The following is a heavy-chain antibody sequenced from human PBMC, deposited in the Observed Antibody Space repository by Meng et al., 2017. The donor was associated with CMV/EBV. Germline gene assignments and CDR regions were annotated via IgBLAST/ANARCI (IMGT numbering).Heavy chain of an antibody. CDR3: ARGRRGSGSYSAY. V-gene: IGHV3-74*01. CDR1: GFTFSSYW. Sequence: GGSLRLSCAASGFTFSSYWTHWVRQAPGKGLVWVSRINNDGSSTSYADSVKGRFTISRDNAKNTLYLQMNSLRAEDTAVYYCARGRRGSGSYSAYWGQGTLVTVSS. D-gene: IGHD1-26*01. J-gene: IGHJ4*02. CDR2: INNDGSST.